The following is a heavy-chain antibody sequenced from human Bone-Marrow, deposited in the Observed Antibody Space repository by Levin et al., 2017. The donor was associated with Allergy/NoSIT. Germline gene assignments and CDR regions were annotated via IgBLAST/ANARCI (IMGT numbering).Heavy chain of an antibody. D-gene: IGHD3-3*01. CDR3: TSGDYDFWSGYYSFEF. Sequence: PGGSLRLSCEVSGFSLSEAWMNWVRQAPGKGLEWVGLIKTNADGGTIDYSAPVKGRFTISRDDSTKTLYLQMNSLKPEYTAVYYCTSGDYDFWSGYYSFEFWGQGTLVSVSS. J-gene: IGHJ4*02. CDR1: GFSLSEAW. CDR2: IKTNADGGTI. V-gene: IGHV3-15*01.